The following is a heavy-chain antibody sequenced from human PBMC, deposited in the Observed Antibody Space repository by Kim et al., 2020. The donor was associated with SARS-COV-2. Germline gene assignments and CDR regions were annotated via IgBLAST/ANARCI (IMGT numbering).Heavy chain of an antibody. D-gene: IGHD3-10*01. V-gene: IGHV3-43*02. CDR2: ISGDGGST. CDR1: GFTFDDYA. CDR3: AKDASFHPTGATYYYGSGSYYNGAPFDY. Sequence: GGSLRLSCAASGFTFDDYAMHWVRQAPGKGLEWVSLISGDGGSTYYADSVKGRFTISRDNSKNSLYLQMNSLRTEDTALYYCAKDASFHPTGATYYYGSGSYYNGAPFDYWGQGTLVTVSS. J-gene: IGHJ4*02.